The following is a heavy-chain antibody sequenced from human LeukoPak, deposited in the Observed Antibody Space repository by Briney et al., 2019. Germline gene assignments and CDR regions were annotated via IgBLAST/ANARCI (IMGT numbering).Heavy chain of an antibody. D-gene: IGHD4-17*01. V-gene: IGHV3-66*01. J-gene: IGHJ6*02. CDR3: ASPVTTALYYGMDV. Sequence: GGSLRLSCAASGFTFTTYSMSLVLQAPGKGLEWVSVIYSGGSTYYADSVKCRFTISRDNSKNTLYLQMNSLRAEDTAVYYCASPVTTALYYGMDVWGQGTTVTVSS. CDR1: GFTFTTYS. CDR2: IYSGGST.